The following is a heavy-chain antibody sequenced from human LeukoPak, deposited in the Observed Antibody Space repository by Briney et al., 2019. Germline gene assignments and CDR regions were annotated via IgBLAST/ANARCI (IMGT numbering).Heavy chain of an antibody. CDR3: ARGLSYYYDSSGYLV. D-gene: IGHD3-22*01. J-gene: IGHJ3*01. CDR1: GGSIKNGDYY. V-gene: IGHV4-30-4*01. CDR2: IYYSGST. Sequence: PSETLSLTCTVSGGSIKNGDYYWSWIRQPPGKGLEWIGYIYYSGSTYYNPSLKSRVTISVDTSKNQFSLKLSSVTAADTAVYYCARGLSYYYDSSGYLVWGQGTMVTVSS.